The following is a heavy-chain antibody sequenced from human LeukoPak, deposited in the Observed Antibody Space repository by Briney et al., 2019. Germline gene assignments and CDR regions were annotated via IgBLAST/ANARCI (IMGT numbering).Heavy chain of an antibody. V-gene: IGHV3-20*04. CDR1: GFTFSSYS. CDR2: INWNGGST. Sequence: GGSLRLSCAASGFTFSSYSMNWVRQAPGKGLEWVSGINWNGGSTGYADSVKGRFTISRDNAKNSLYLQMNSLRAEDTALYYCARGARDGYNFGYWGQGTLVTVSS. CDR3: ARGARDGYNFGY. J-gene: IGHJ4*02. D-gene: IGHD5-24*01.